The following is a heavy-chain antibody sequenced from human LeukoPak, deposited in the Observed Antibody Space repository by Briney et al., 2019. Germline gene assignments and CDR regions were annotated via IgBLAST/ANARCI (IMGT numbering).Heavy chain of an antibody. CDR1: GGSISSYY. D-gene: IGHD6-13*01. J-gene: IGHJ6*03. V-gene: IGHV4-4*07. CDR2: IYTSGST. Sequence: SETLSLTCTASGGSISSYYWSWIRQPAGKGLEWIGRIYTSGSTNYNPSLKSRVTMSVDTSKNQFSLKLSSVTAADTAVYYCARGRAAAGPNYYYYYMDVWGKGTTVTVSS. CDR3: ARGRAAAGPNYYYYYMDV.